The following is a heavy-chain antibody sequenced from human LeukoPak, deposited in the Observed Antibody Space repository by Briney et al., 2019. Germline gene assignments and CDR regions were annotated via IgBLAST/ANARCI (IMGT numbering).Heavy chain of an antibody. Sequence: SETLSLTCTVSGGSIRSYYWSWIRQPPGKGLEWIGYFYYTGSTNYNPSLKSRVTISVDTSKNQFSLKLSSVTAADTAVYYCAREGSERYFDLWGRGTLVTVSS. V-gene: IGHV4-59*01. CDR1: GGSIRSYY. CDR3: AREGSERYFDL. CDR2: FYYTGST. J-gene: IGHJ2*01.